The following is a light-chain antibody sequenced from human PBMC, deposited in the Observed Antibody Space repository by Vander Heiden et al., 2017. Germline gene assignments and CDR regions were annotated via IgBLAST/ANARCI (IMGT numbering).Light chain of an antibody. CDR1: QSVSSY. J-gene: IGKJ3*01. CDR3: QQRSNWPPIT. CDR2: DAS. Sequence: FFLTHPPATLSLSPGERATLSCRASQSVSSYLAWYQQKPGQAPRLLIYDASNRATGIPARFSGSGSGTDFTLTISSLEPEDFAVYYCQQRSNWPPITFGPGTKVDIK. V-gene: IGKV3-11*01.